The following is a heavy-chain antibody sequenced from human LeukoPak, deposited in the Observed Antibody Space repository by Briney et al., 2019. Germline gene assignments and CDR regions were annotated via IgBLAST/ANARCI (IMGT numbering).Heavy chain of an antibody. CDR2: IWYDGSNK. CDR1: GFTFSSYG. J-gene: IGHJ4*02. CDR3: ARVYSSSWYCLDY. D-gene: IGHD6-13*01. Sequence: GRSLRLSCAASGFTFSSYGMHWVRQAPGKGLEWVAVIWYDGSNKYYADSVKGRFTISRDNSKNALYLQMNSLRAEDTAVYYCARVYSSSWYCLDYWGQGTLVTVSS. V-gene: IGHV3-33*01.